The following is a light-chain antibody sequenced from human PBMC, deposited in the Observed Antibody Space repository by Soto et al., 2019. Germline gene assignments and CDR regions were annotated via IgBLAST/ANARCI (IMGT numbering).Light chain of an antibody. J-gene: IGKJ4*01. CDR2: EAL. CDR1: QSVSSSY. Sequence: EIVLTQSPGTLSLSPGERATLSCRASQSVSSSYLAWYQQKPGQAPRLLIYEALNRATGIPARFGGSGSATEFTLTISSLQSEDFAVYYCQQYSQWPLTFGGGTKVDIK. V-gene: IGKV3-20*01. CDR3: QQYSQWPLT.